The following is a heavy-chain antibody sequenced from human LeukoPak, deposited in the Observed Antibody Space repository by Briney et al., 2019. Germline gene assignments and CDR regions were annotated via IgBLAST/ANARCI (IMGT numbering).Heavy chain of an antibody. D-gene: IGHD3-9*01. CDR3: ARRTYYDTLTGYNYWYFDL. CDR1: GVSISDYY. CDR2: IYYTGST. Sequence: PSETLSLTCTVSGVSISDYYWSWVRQPPGKGLEWIGYIYYTGSTDYNPSFKSRVTMSLDTSKNQFSLNLRSVTATDTAVYYCARRTYYDTLTGYNYWYFDLRGRGTLVTVSS. V-gene: IGHV4-59*01. J-gene: IGHJ2*01.